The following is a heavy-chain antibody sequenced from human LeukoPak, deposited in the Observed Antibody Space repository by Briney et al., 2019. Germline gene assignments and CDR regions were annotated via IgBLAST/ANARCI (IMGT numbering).Heavy chain of an antibody. V-gene: IGHV4-34*01. D-gene: IGHD6-13*01. CDR2: INHSGST. J-gene: IGHJ4*02. Sequence: SETLSLTCAVYGGSFSGYYWSWIRQPPGKGLEWIGEINHSGSTNYNPSLKSRVTISVDTSKNQFSLELSSVTAADTAVYYCARLPSSSSWSDYWGQGTLVTVSS. CDR3: ARLPSSSSWSDY. CDR1: GGSFSGYY.